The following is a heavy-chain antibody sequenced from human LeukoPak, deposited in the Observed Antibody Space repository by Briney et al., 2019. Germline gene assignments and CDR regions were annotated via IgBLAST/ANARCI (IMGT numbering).Heavy chain of an antibody. CDR1: GGSFSGYY. Sequence: SETLSLTCAVYGGSFSGYYWGWIRQPPGKGLEWIGSIYHSGSTYYNPSLKSRVTISVDTSKNQFSLKLSSVTAADTAVYFCARGRVSSSTWYSTYYYYFYMDVWGKGTTVIVSS. V-gene: IGHV4-38-2*01. CDR2: IYHSGST. J-gene: IGHJ6*03. CDR3: ARGRVSSSTWYSTYYYYFYMDV. D-gene: IGHD6-13*01.